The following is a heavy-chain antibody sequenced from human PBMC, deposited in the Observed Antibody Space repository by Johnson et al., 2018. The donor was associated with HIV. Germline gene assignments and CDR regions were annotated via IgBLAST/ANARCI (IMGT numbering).Heavy chain of an antibody. V-gene: IGHV3-15*01. CDR1: GFTFSNAW. CDR2: IKSKTDGGTT. J-gene: IGHJ3*02. CDR3: TTELSSVGANYAFHI. D-gene: IGHD1-26*01. Sequence: VQLVESGGGLVKPGGSLRLSCAASGFTFSNAWMSWVRQAPGKGLEWVGRIKSKTDGGTTDYAAPVKGRFTISRDDSKNTLYLQMNSLKTEDTAVYYCTTELSSVGANYAFHIWGQGTIVTVSS.